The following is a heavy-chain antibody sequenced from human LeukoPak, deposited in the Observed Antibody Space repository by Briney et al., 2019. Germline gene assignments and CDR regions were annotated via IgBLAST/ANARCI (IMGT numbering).Heavy chain of an antibody. Sequence: GGSLRLSCAASGFTFSSYGMHWVRQAPGKGLEWVAVISYDGSNKYYADSVKGRFTISRDNSKNTLYLQMSSLRDEDTAVYFCAKRGDRSGWSYYFDYWGQGTLVTVSS. CDR1: GFTFSSYG. CDR3: AKRGDRSGWSYYFDY. V-gene: IGHV3-30*18. D-gene: IGHD6-19*01. CDR2: ISYDGSNK. J-gene: IGHJ4*02.